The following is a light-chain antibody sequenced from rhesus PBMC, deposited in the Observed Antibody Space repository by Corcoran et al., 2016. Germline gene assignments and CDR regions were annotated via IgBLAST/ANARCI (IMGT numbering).Light chain of an antibody. CDR2: RAS. CDR3: QHGYGTPLT. Sequence: DIQMTQSPSSLSASVGDRVTITCRASEIVNNYLNWYQQKPGKAPKLLNYRASTLQSGGPSRFSGSGCGTDYTFTISSLQPEGVATYYCQHGYGTPLTFGGGTKVELK. CDR1: EIVNNY. J-gene: IGKJ4*01. V-gene: IGKV1-74*01.